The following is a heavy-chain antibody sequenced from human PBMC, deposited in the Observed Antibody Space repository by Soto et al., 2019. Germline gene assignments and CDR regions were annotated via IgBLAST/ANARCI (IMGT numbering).Heavy chain of an antibody. CDR2: ISAYNGNT. D-gene: IGHD2-2*02. CDR3: ARNHCSSTPCYTQYYDHYNMDV. Sequence: QVQLVQSGAEVKKPGASVKVSCKASGYTFTSYGISWVRQAPGQGLEWMGWISAYNGNTNYAQKLQGRVTMTTDTATTTANMGLRSLRSADTAGYYSARNHCSSTPCYTQYYDHYNMDVWGKGITVTVSS. J-gene: IGHJ6*03. V-gene: IGHV1-18*01. CDR1: GYTFTSYG.